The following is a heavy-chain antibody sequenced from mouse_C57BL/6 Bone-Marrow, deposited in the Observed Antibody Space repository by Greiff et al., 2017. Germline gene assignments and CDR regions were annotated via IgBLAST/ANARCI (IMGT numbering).Heavy chain of an antibody. CDR3: ATDSSGYEDYFDY. D-gene: IGHD3-2*02. Sequence: VQRVESGPELVKPGASVKISCKASGYAFSSSWMNWVKQRPGKGLEWIGRIYPGDGDTNYNGKFKGKATLTADKSSSTAYMQLSSLTSEDSAVYFCATDSSGYEDYFDYWGQGTTLTVSS. V-gene: IGHV1-82*01. CDR1: GYAFSSSW. CDR2: IYPGDGDT. J-gene: IGHJ2*01.